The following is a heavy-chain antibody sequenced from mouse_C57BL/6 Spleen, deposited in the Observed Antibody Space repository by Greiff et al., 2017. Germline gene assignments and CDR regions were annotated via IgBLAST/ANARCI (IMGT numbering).Heavy chain of an antibody. CDR3: AADSKYAYFDY. CDR2: IYPGDGDT. Sequence: VKLMESGPELVKPGASVKISCKASGYAFSSSWMNWVKQRPGKGLEWIGRIYPGDGDTNYNGKFKGKATLTADKSSSTAYMQLSSLNSEASAVYFCAADSKYAYFDYWGQGTTLTVSS. J-gene: IGHJ2*01. D-gene: IGHD2-5*01. V-gene: IGHV1-82*01. CDR1: GYAFSSSW.